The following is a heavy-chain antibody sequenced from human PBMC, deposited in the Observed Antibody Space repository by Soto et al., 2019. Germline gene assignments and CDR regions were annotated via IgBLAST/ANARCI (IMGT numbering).Heavy chain of an antibody. CDR1: GGSISSYY. J-gene: IGHJ6*03. CDR3: ARGDDFWSGYNTYYYTDV. V-gene: IGHV4-59*01. Sequence: PSETLSLTCTVSGGSISSYYWSWIRQPPGKGLEWIGYIYYSGSTNYNPSLKSRVTISVDTSKNQFSLKLSSVTAADSAVYYCARGDDFWSGYNTYYYTDVWGKGTTVTVSS. D-gene: IGHD3-3*01. CDR2: IYYSGST.